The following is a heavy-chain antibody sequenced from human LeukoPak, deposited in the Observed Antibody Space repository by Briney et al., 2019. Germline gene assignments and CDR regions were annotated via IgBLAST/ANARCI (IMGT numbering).Heavy chain of an antibody. Sequence: GGSLRLSCAASGFTFSSYGMTWVRQAPGKGLEWVSAISGSGGSTYYADSVKGRFTISRDNSKNTLYLQMNSLRAEDTAVYYCAKDAAGIYYGTSGYYFDYWGQGTLVTVSS. CDR3: AKDAAGIYYGTSGYYFDY. CDR1: GFTFSSYG. D-gene: IGHD3-22*01. V-gene: IGHV3-23*01. J-gene: IGHJ4*02. CDR2: ISGSGGST.